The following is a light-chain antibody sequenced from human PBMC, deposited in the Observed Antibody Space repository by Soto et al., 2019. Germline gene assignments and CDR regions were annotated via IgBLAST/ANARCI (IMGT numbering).Light chain of an antibody. J-gene: IGKJ5*01. CDR2: DAY. Sequence: EVVLTQSPVTLSLSPGERATLSSRASQSFRGLLAWYQQKPGQAPRLLIYDAYNRATGIPHMFSGSGSGTDFTLTISSLEPEDAAVYYCQQRHMWPITFGQGTRLEIK. V-gene: IGKV3-11*01. CDR1: QSFRGL. CDR3: QQRHMWPIT.